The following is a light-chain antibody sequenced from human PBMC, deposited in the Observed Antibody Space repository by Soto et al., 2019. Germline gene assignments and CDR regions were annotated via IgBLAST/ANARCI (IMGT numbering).Light chain of an antibody. J-gene: IGLJ1*01. Sequence: QSVLTQPPSASGTPGQRVTISCSGSNSNIGSYTVHWYQQLPGTAPKPLIHTTNQRPSGVPDRFSGSKSGNSGSLAISGLQSEDEADYYCAAWDDSLHGFVFGTGTKLTVL. CDR3: AAWDDSLHGFV. CDR1: NSNIGSYT. CDR2: TTN. V-gene: IGLV1-44*01.